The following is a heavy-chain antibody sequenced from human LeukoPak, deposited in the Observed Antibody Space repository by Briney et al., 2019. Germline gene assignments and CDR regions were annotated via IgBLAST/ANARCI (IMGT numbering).Heavy chain of an antibody. CDR1: GGSISSSSYY. J-gene: IGHJ4*02. V-gene: IGHV4-39*01. CDR2: IYYSGST. D-gene: IGHD2-8*01. Sequence: PSETLSLTCTVSGGSISSSSYYWGWIRQPPGKGLEWIGSIYYSGSTYYNPSLKSRVTISVDTSKNQFSLKLSSVTAADTAVYYCAREYCTNGVCYTSYFDYWGQGTLVTVSS. CDR3: AREYCTNGVCYTSYFDY.